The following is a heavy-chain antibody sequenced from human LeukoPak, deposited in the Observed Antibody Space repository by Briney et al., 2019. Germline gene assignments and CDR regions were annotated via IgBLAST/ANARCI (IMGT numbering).Heavy chain of an antibody. V-gene: IGHV1-3*01. CDR2: INAANGNT. D-gene: IGHD2-2*02. Sequence: ASVKVSCKASGYTFSSYALHWVRQAPGQGLEWMGWINAANGNTEYSQNFQGRVTITRDTSATTAYMELSGLRSEDTAVYYCAREGMWDCSSSTCYRWFDPWGQGTLVTVSS. CDR1: GYTFSSYA. CDR3: AREGMWDCSSSTCYRWFDP. J-gene: IGHJ5*02.